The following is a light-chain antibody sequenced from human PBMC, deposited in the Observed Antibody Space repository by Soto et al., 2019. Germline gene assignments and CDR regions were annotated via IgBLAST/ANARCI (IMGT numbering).Light chain of an antibody. CDR3: LVGTHGVT. J-gene: IGKJ5*01. CDR2: KVS. V-gene: IGKV2-30*02. CDR1: EILVHSDGNTY. Sequence: DVVMTQSPVSLPVTLGQPSSISCRASEILVHSDGNTYLNWFQQRPGQSPRRLIYKVSNRDSGVPDRFSGSGSGTDFTLRISRVEAEDVGVYYCLVGTHGVTFGQGTRLEI.